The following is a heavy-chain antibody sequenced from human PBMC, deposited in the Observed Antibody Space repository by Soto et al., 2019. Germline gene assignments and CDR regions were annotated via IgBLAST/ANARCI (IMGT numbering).Heavy chain of an antibody. CDR1: GFTFSSYA. J-gene: IGHJ4*02. Sequence: GGSLRLSCAASGFTFSSYALSWVRQGPGKGLEWVSGISGSGDSKHYSDSLKGRFTISRDNSKSTLFLQMNSLRAEDTAVYYCARIPFDHVWGTDRYSPNFDYWGQGTRVTVSS. V-gene: IGHV3-23*01. CDR2: ISGSGDSK. D-gene: IGHD3-16*02. CDR3: ARIPFDHVWGTDRYSPNFDY.